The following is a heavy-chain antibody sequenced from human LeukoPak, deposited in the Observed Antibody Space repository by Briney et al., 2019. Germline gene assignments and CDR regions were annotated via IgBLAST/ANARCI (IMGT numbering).Heavy chain of an antibody. CDR1: GGSFSGYY. V-gene: IGHV4-34*01. CDR3: ARGRPSSWYRGEYFQH. Sequence: TSETLSLTCAVYGGSFSGYYWSWIRQPPGKGLEWIGEINHSGSTNYNPSLKSRVTISVDTSKNQFSLKLSSVTAADTAVYYCARGRPSSWYRGEYFQHWGQGTLVTVSS. J-gene: IGHJ1*01. D-gene: IGHD6-13*01. CDR2: INHSGST.